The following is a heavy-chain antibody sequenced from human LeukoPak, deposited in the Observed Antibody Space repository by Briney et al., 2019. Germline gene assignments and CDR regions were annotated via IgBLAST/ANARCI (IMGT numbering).Heavy chain of an antibody. CDR3: ARESGSSSAEPSDAFDI. V-gene: IGHV4-4*07. CDR2: MYTDGDT. J-gene: IGHJ3*02. Sequence: SETLSLTCDVSGASISGYWWSWIRQPAGKGLEWIGRMYTDGDTNYNPALKSRVTVSVDTSKNLFSLKLISVTAADTAVYYCARESGSSSAEPSDAFDIWGQGTMVTVSS. D-gene: IGHD6-6*01. CDR1: GASISGYW.